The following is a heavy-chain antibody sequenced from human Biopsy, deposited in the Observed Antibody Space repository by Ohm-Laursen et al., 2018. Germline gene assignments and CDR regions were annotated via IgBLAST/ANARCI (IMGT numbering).Heavy chain of an antibody. CDR3: ARVEAGTYDALDI. Sequence: SETLSLTCTVSGASIEDYYWTWIRQAPGKTLEWIASINYRGNTNYNPSLKSRVTMSAHTSTNQFSLKLTSVTAADTAVYYCARVEAGTYDALDIWGQGTLVAVSA. J-gene: IGHJ3*02. CDR1: GASIEDYY. D-gene: IGHD1-26*01. CDR2: INYRGNT. V-gene: IGHV4-59*01.